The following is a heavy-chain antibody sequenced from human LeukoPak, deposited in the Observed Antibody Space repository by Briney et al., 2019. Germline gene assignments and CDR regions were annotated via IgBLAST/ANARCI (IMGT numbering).Heavy chain of an antibody. V-gene: IGHV3-23*01. Sequence: GGSLRLSCAASGFTFSSFAMTWVRQAPGKGLEWVSSITGSHGPTYNTDSVKGRFTISRDNSKNTLYLQMNSLRAEDTAVYFCARGFLGGTDQYFDSWGQGTLVTVSS. CDR2: ITGSHGPT. CDR1: GFTFSSFA. D-gene: IGHD6-19*01. CDR3: ARGFLGGTDQYFDS. J-gene: IGHJ4*02.